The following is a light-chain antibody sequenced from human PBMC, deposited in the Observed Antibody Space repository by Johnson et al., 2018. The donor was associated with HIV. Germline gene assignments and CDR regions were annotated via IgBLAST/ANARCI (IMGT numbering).Light chain of an antibody. CDR2: ENN. J-gene: IGLJ1*01. Sequence: HSVLTQPPSVSAAPGQKVTISCSGSISNIGDNFVSWYQQFPGTAPKLLIYENNRRPSGIPDRFSGSKSGTSATLGITGLQTGDEADYYCGTWDSSRSGGVFGTGTKVTVL. V-gene: IGLV1-51*02. CDR1: ISNIGDNF. CDR3: GTWDSSRSGGV.